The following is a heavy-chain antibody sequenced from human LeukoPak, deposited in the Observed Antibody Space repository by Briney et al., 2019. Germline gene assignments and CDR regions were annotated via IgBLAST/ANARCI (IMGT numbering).Heavy chain of an antibody. CDR2: TRSKSDGGTA. D-gene: IGHD1-1*01. CDR3: TTGTGTTDY. CDR1: GFTFSKAW. Sequence: GGSLRLSCAASGFTFSKAWMTWVRQAPGKGLQWVGRTRSKSDGGTADYAAPVKGRFTISRDDLKNTLYLQMNSLKTEDTAVYYCTTGTGTTDYWGQGTLVPVSS. V-gene: IGHV3-15*01. J-gene: IGHJ4*02.